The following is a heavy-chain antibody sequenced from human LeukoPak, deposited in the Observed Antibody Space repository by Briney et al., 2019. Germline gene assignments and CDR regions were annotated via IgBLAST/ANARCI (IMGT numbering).Heavy chain of an antibody. CDR2: INHGGST. CDR3: ARGLLGFHRRQHYFDY. D-gene: IGHD1-26*01. V-gene: IGHV4-34*01. Sequence: PSETLSLTCAVYGGSFSGYYWSWIRQPPGKGLEWIGEINHGGSTNYNPSLKSRVTISVDTSKNQFSLKLSSVTAADTAVHYCARGLLGFHRRQHYFDYWGQGTLVTVSS. J-gene: IGHJ4*02. CDR1: GGSFSGYY.